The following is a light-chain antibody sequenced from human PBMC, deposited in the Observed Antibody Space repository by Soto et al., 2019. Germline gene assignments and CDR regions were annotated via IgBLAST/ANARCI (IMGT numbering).Light chain of an antibody. CDR1: SSDVGGYNY. Sequence: QSALTQPRSVSGSPGQSVTISCTGTSSDVGGYNYVSWYQQHPGKAPKVMIYDVSERPSGVPDRFSGSKSGNTASLTISGRQAGDEAAYCCCSDAGSPRYVLGTGTKVTVL. CDR2: DVS. J-gene: IGLJ1*01. CDR3: CSDAGSPRYV. V-gene: IGLV2-11*01.